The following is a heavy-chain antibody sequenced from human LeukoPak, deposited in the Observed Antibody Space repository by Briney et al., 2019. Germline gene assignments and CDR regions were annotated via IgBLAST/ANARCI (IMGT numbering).Heavy chain of an antibody. V-gene: IGHV5-51*01. J-gene: IGHJ4*02. CDR1: AYSFTSYW. CDR2: IYPGDSDT. Sequence: GESLKISCKGSAYSFTSYWIAWVRQMPGKGLEWMGIIYPGDSDTTYSPSFQGQVTISADSSITTAYLQWSSLKASDTAIYYCARVNTAAGDFDYWGQGTLATVSS. D-gene: IGHD1/OR15-1a*01. CDR3: ARVNTAAGDFDY.